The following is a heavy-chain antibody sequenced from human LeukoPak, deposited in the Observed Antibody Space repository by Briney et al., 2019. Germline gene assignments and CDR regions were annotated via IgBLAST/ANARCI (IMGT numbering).Heavy chain of an antibody. CDR3: ARRRDTAALFYRYYYLDV. J-gene: IGHJ6*03. V-gene: IGHV4-39*07. D-gene: IGHD2-2*01. CDR1: SGSISNSNYY. Sequence: SETLSLTCTVSSGSISNSNYYWGWIRQPPGKGPQWIGNIYHSGNTYYNPSLKSRVSISVDTSKNQFSLRLTSVTAADTAVYYCARRRDTAALFYRYYYLDVWGKGTTVTISS. CDR2: IYHSGNT.